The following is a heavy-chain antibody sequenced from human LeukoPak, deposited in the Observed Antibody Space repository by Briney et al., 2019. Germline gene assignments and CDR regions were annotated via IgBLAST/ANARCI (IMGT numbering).Heavy chain of an antibody. CDR2: IYTSGST. V-gene: IGHV4-4*09. CDR1: GGSISSYY. Sequence: PSETLSLTCTVSGGSISSYYWSWIRQPPGKGLEWIGYIYTSGSTNYNPSLKSRVTISVDTSKNQFSLKLSSVTAADTAVYYCASQVGVQGPYSGSYPNWGQGTLVTVSS. D-gene: IGHD1-26*01. CDR3: ASQVGVQGPYSGSYPN. J-gene: IGHJ4*02.